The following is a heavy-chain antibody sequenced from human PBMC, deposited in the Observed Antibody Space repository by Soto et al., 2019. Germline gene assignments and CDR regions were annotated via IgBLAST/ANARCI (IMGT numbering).Heavy chain of an antibody. J-gene: IGHJ4*02. V-gene: IGHV4-31*03. D-gene: IGHD2-15*01. Sequence: QVQLQESGPGLVKPSQTLSLTCTVSGGSISSGGYYWNGIRQHPGKGLEWIGYNYYSGNTYYNPSIKSRASISVDTSTNQFPMSLNSVTAADTAVYYCAPRVVHWGQGTLVTVSS. CDR2: NYYSGNT. CDR1: GGSISSGGYY. CDR3: APRVVH.